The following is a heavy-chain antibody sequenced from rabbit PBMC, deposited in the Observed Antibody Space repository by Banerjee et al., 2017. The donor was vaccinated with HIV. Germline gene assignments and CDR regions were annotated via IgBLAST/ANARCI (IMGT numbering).Heavy chain of an antibody. CDR2: IAVGSSGTT. V-gene: IGHV1S45*01. CDR3: ARDTGTSFSSYGMDL. Sequence: ELVESGGGLVQPEGSLTLTCIASGFSFSSSYWMCWVRQPPGKGLEWIACIAVGSSGTTYYANWAKGRFTISKTSSTTVTLQMTSLTAADTATYFCARDTGTSFSSYGMDLWGPGTLVTVS. J-gene: IGHJ6*01. CDR1: GFSFSSSYW. D-gene: IGHD8-1*01.